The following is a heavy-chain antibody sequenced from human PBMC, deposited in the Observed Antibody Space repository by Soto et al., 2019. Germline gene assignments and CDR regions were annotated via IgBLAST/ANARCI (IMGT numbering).Heavy chain of an antibody. CDR2: IIPILGIA. CDR1: GGTFSSYT. D-gene: IGHD1-26*01. J-gene: IGHJ4*02. V-gene: IGHV1-69*08. CDR3: ARDSSSGRSGSYSLDY. Sequence: QVQLVQSGAEVKKPGSSVKVSCKASGGTFSSYTISWVRQAPGQGLEWMGRIIPILGIANYAQKFQGRVTITANKSTSTAYMQLSSLRSEETAVYYCARDSSSGRSGSYSLDYWGQGTLVTVSS.